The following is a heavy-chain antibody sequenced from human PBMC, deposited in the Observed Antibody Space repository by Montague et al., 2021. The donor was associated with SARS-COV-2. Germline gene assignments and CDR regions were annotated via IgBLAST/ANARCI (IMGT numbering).Heavy chain of an antibody. J-gene: IGHJ3*01. CDR3: ARPASGIGNAFDV. Sequence: SETLSLTCTVSGGSIRSSSYYWGWIRQPPGKGLEWIGNIYYSGCTYYNPSLKSRVTISVDTSKDQFSLNLNSVTVADTAIYFCARPASGIGNAFDVWGQGTMVNVTS. CDR1: GGSIRSSSYY. V-gene: IGHV4-39*01. CDR2: IYYSGCT. D-gene: IGHD3-10*01.